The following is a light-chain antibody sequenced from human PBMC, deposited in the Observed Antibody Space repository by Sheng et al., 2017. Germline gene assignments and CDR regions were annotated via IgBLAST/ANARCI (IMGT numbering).Light chain of an antibody. J-gene: IGKJ1*01. CDR1: QSVSSSY. CDR2: GAS. CDR3: QQYHTSPWT. Sequence: EIVLTQSPGTLSLSPGERATLSCRASQSVSSSYLVWYQQKPGQAPSLLIYGASSRATGIPDRFSGSGSGTDFTLTISRLEPEDFAVYYCQQYHTSPWTFGQGTKVEIK. V-gene: IGKV3-20*01.